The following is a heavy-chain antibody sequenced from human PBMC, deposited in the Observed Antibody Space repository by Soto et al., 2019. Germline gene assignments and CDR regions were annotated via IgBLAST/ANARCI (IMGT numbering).Heavy chain of an antibody. CDR2: IIPIFGTA. Sequence: GASVKVSCKASGYTFTGYYMHWVRQAPGQGLEWMGGIIPIFGTANYAQKFQGRVTITADKSTSTAYMELSSLRSEDTAVYYCARDSGRGWYFDYWGQGTLVTVSS. D-gene: IGHD6-19*01. V-gene: IGHV1-69*06. CDR3: ARDSGRGWYFDY. J-gene: IGHJ4*02. CDR1: GYTFTGYY.